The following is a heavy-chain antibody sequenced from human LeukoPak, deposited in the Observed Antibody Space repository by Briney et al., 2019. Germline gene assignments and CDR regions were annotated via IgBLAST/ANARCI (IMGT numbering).Heavy chain of an antibody. V-gene: IGHV3-23*01. D-gene: IGHD3-10*01. CDR1: GFTFSSYA. CDR2: IGPGVGST. J-gene: IGHJ6*03. Sequence: PGGSLRLSCAASGFTFSSYAMNWVRQAPGKGLEWVSSIGPGVGSTYYADSVKGRFTISRDNSKNTLYLQMNSLRAEDTAVYYCARDRMVRESYYYYYMDVWGKGTTVTVSS. CDR3: ARDRMVRESYYYYYMDV.